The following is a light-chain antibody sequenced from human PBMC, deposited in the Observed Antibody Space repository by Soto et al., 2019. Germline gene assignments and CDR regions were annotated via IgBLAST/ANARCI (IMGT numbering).Light chain of an antibody. V-gene: IGLV7-43*01. J-gene: IGLJ2*01. CDR3: LLYYANTHLVV. CDR1: TGAVASDSY. CDR2: STN. Sequence: QAVVTQEPSLTVSPGGTVTLTCASNTGAVASDSYPNWFQQKPGQAPRALIYSTNDKHSWTPARFSGSLLGGKAALTLSGVHPEDDAVYYCLLYYANTHLVVFGGGTKLTVL.